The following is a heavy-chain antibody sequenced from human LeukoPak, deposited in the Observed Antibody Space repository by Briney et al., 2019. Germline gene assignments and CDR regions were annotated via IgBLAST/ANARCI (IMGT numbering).Heavy chain of an antibody. Sequence: ASVKVSCKASGYTFTGYYMHWVRQAPGQGLEWMGWINPNSGGTNYAQKFQGRVTMTTDTSTSTAYMELRSLRSDDTAVYYCARDRRGSGSYYTKLFDYWGQGTLVTVSS. CDR3: ARDRRGSGSYYTKLFDY. V-gene: IGHV1-2*02. CDR2: INPNSGGT. CDR1: GYTFTGYY. D-gene: IGHD3-10*01. J-gene: IGHJ4*02.